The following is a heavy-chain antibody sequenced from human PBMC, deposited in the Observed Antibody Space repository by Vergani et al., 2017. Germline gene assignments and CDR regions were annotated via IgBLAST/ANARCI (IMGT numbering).Heavy chain of an antibody. D-gene: IGHD3-16*01. V-gene: IGHV3-9*01. CDR1: GFTFDDYA. J-gene: IGHJ6*03. CDR3: AKEGGNFYSYMDV. Sequence: EVQLVESGGGLVQPGRSLRLSCAASGFTFDDYAMHWVRQAPGKGLEWVSGISWNSGSIGYADSVKGRFTISRDNAKNSLYLQMNSLRAEDTALYYCAKEGGNFYSYMDVWGKGTTVTVSS. CDR2: ISWNSGSI.